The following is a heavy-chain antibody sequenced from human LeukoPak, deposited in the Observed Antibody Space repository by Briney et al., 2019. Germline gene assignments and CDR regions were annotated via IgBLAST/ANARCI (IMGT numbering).Heavy chain of an antibody. D-gene: IGHD2-15*01. CDR3: ARHKGVAASGGAFDI. V-gene: IGHV4-59*08. CDR2: IYYSGST. CDR1: GGSISSNY. J-gene: IGHJ3*02. Sequence: SETLSLTCTVSGGSISSNYWSWIRRPPGKGLEWIGYIYYSGSTNNNPSLNSRVTMSVDTSKNQFSLKLSSVTAADTAVYYCARHKGVAASGGAFDIWGQGTMVTVSS.